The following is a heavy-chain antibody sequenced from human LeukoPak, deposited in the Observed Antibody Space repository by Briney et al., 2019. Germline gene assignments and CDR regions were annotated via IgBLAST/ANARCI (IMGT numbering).Heavy chain of an antibody. CDR3: AKDDDIRGGYGMDV. J-gene: IGHJ6*02. D-gene: IGHD1-1*01. CDR1: GFTFSSYG. CDR2: ISYDGSNK. V-gene: IGHV3-30*18. Sequence: GRSLRLSCAASGFTFSSYGMHWVRQAPGKGLEWVAVISYDGSNKYYVDSVKGRFTISRDNSKDTLYLQMNSLRAEDTAVYYCAKDDDIRGGYGMDVWGQGTTVTVSS.